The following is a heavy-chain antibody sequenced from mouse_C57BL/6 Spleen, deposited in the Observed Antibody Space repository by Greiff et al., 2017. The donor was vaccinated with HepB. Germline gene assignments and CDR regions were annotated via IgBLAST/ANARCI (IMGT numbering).Heavy chain of an antibody. D-gene: IGHD2-4*01. CDR2: IYPGDGDT. CDR3: ARLGSYYDYFDY. CDR1: GYAFSSSW. Sequence: VQLQQSGPELVKPGASVKISCKASGYAFSSSWMNWVKQRPGKGLEWIGRIYPGDGDTNYNGKFKGKATLTADKSSSTAYMQLSSLTSEDSAVYFCARLGSYYDYFDYWGQGTTLTVSS. J-gene: IGHJ2*01. V-gene: IGHV1-82*01.